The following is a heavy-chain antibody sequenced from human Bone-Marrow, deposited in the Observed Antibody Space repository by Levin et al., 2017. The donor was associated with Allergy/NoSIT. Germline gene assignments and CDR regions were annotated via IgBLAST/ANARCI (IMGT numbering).Heavy chain of an antibody. V-gene: IGHV4-59*01. CDR3: VGHPPGKGTFDI. CDR1: GASISDYY. D-gene: IGHD3-10*01. Sequence: KPSETLSLTCTVSGASISDYYWSWIRQPPGKGLEWIGYVYYSGDTYYNPSLKSRVTMSLNTSKSHFSLKMTSVTAADTAVYYCVGHPPGKGTFDIGGQGTVITVSS. J-gene: IGHJ3*02. CDR2: VYYSGDT.